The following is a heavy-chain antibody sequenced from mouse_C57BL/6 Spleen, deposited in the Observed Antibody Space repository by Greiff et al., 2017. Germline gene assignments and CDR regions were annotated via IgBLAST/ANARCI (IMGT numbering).Heavy chain of an antibody. CDR3: AREMITYYFDY. D-gene: IGHD2-4*01. V-gene: IGHV1-64*01. Sequence: QVQLQQPGAELVKPGASVKLSCKASGYTFTSYWMHWVKQRPGQGLERIGMIHPNSGSTNYNEKFKSQATLTVDKSSSTAYMQLSSLTSEDSAVYYCAREMITYYFDYWGQGTTLTVSS. CDR2: IHPNSGST. CDR1: GYTFTSYW. J-gene: IGHJ2*01.